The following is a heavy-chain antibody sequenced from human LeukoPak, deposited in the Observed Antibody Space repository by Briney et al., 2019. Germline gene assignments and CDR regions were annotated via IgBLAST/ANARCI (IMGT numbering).Heavy chain of an antibody. D-gene: IGHD2-2*01. V-gene: IGHV1-2*02. Sequence: ASVKVSCKASGYTFTGYYMHWVRQAPGQGLEWMGWINPKSGGTNYAEKFQGRVTMTRDTSIGTAYMELSRLRSDDTAVYYCASLGYCSSTSCSPYYYYYYMDVWGKGTTVTVSS. CDR1: GYTFTGYY. CDR3: ASLGYCSSTSCSPYYYYYYMDV. CDR2: INPKSGGT. J-gene: IGHJ6*03.